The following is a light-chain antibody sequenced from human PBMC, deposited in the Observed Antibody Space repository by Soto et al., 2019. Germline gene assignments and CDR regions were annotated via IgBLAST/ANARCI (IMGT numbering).Light chain of an antibody. CDR3: QQYTAWPLT. J-gene: IGKJ4*01. Sequence: IVMTQSPATLSVSPGEKXTLSXRASQTVYNNLAWYQQKPGQAPRLLVYFASTRAAGIPARFSGSGSGTEFSLTISSLQSEDFALXYXQQYTAWPLTFGGGTKVETK. CDR1: QTVYNN. V-gene: IGKV3-15*01. CDR2: FAS.